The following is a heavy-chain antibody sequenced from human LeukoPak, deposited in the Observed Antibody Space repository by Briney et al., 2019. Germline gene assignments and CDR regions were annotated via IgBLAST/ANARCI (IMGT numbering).Heavy chain of an antibody. Sequence: PSETLSLTCTVSGGSIVSYYWSWIRQPPGKGLEWIGYIYYSGSTNYNPSLKSRVTISVDTSKNQFSLKLSSVTAADTAVYYCARVPHDYGDYFDYWGQGTLVTVSS. CDR3: ARVPHDYGDYFDY. CDR2: IYYSGST. D-gene: IGHD4-17*01. CDR1: GGSIVSYY. J-gene: IGHJ4*02. V-gene: IGHV4-59*01.